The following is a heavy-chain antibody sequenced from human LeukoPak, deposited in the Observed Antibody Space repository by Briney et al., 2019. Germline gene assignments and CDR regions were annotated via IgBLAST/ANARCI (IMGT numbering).Heavy chain of an antibody. D-gene: IGHD2-15*01. V-gene: IGHV3-23*01. Sequence: GGSLRLSCVASEFTFDDYGMNWVRQAPGKGLEWVSAISGSGGSTYYADSVKGRFTISRDNYKNTLYLQMNSLRAEDTAVYYCARELRRHGVFDSWGQGTMVTVSS. CDR3: ARELRRHGVFDS. J-gene: IGHJ3*01. CDR2: ISGSGGST. CDR1: EFTFDDYG.